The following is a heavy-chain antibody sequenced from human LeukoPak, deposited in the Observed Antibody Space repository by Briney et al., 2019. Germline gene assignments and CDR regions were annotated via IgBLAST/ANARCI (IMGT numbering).Heavy chain of an antibody. Sequence: GGSLRLSCAASGFTFSSYLMHWVRQAPGKGLVWVSRINSDGSSTSYADSVKGRFTISRDNAKNTLYLQMNSLRAEDTAVYYCARMRRYEDPDAFDIWGQGTMVTVSS. D-gene: IGHD1-1*01. CDR2: INSDGSST. CDR3: ARMRRYEDPDAFDI. CDR1: GFTFSSYL. J-gene: IGHJ3*02. V-gene: IGHV3-74*01.